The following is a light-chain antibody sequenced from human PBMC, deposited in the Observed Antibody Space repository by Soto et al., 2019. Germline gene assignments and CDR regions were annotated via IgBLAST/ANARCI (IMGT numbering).Light chain of an antibody. J-gene: IGKJ1*01. CDR1: QSVSSSY. CDR2: DTS. V-gene: IGKV3-20*01. Sequence: EIVLTQSPGTLSLSPGERATLSCRASQSVSSSYLVWYQQKPGLAPRLLIYDTSSRATVIPDRFSGSGSGTDFTLAISRLEPEDFAVYYCQQCGSSPSFGQGTKVDIK. CDR3: QQCGSSPS.